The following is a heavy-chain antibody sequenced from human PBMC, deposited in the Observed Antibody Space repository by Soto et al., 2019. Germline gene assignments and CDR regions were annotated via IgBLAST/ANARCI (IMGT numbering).Heavy chain of an antibody. CDR1: GGSISSSSYY. CDR3: ARNAIYCTNGVCYGLDY. Sequence: SETLSLTCTVSGGSISSSSYYWGWIRQPPGKGLEWIGSIYYSGSTYYNPSLKSRVTISVDTSKNQFSLKLSSVTAADTAVYYCARNAIYCTNGVCYGLDYWGQGTLVTVSS. CDR2: IYYSGST. V-gene: IGHV4-39*01. D-gene: IGHD2-8*01. J-gene: IGHJ4*02.